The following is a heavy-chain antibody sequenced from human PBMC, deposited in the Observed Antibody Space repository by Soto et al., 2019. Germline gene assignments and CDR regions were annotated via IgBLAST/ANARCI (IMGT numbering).Heavy chain of an antibody. V-gene: IGHV4-59*01. J-gene: IGHJ6*03. D-gene: IGHD6-19*01. CDR3: AREVGIAVAGTLIYRYYYMDV. Sequence: SETLSLTCTVSGGSISSYYWSWIRQPPGKGLERIGYIYYSGSTNYNPSLKSRVTISVDASKNQFSLKLSPVTAADTAVYYCAREVGIAVAGTLIYRYYYMDVWGKGTTVTVS. CDR2: IYYSGST. CDR1: GGSISSYY.